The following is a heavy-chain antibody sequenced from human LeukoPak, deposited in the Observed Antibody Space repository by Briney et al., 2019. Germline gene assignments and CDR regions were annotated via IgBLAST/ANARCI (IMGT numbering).Heavy chain of an antibody. CDR1: GFTFSSYS. J-gene: IGHJ6*02. CDR2: ISSSSSYI. D-gene: IGHD5-24*01. CDR3: ASGDGHGAYYYYGMDV. V-gene: IGHV3-21*01. Sequence: PGGSLRLSCAASGFTFSSYSMNWVRQAPGKGLEWVSSISSSSSYIYYADSVKGRFTISRDNAKNSLYLQMNSLRAEDTAVYYCASGDGHGAYYYYGMDVWGQGTTVAVSS.